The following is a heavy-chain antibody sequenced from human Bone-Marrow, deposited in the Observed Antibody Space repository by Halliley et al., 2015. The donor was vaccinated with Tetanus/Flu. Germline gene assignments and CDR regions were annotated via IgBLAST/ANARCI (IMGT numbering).Heavy chain of an antibody. V-gene: IGHV3-30*03. CDR1: GFTFSAYG. Sequence: SLRLSCAASGFTFSAYGMHWVRQAPGKGLEWVAFIPYDGSNEYYADSVRGRVSISRDNSGNTLYLHMHSLRAEDTALYYCARVTTPYDDPRKAYFDYWGLGTLVTVSS. CDR2: IPYDGSNE. CDR3: ARVTTPYDDPRKAYFDY. J-gene: IGHJ4*02. D-gene: IGHD3-3*01.